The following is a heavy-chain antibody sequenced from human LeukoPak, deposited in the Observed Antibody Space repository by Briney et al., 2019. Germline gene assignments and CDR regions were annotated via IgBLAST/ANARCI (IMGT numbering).Heavy chain of an antibody. D-gene: IGHD3-10*01. J-gene: IGHJ4*02. Sequence: SETLSLTCTVSGGSITNSNYYWSWIRQPPGKGLEWIGYIYYSGSTNYNPSLKSRVTISVDTSKNQFSLKLSSVTAADTAVYYCARSKRSGSGSFDYWGQGTLVTVSS. CDR2: IYYSGST. CDR1: GGSITNSNYY. V-gene: IGHV4-61*01. CDR3: ARSKRSGSGSFDY.